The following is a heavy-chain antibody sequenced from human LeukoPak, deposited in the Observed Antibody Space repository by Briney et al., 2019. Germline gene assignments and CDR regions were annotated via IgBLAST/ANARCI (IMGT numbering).Heavy chain of an antibody. CDR2: IIPIFGTA. CDR3: VTGGSGSYLGLRAFDI. CDR1: GGAFSSYA. D-gene: IGHD3-10*01. V-gene: IGHV1-69*13. Sequence: SVKVSCKASGGAFSSYAISWVRQAPGQGLEWMGGIIPIFGTANYAQKFQGRVTITADESTSTAYMELSSLRSEDTAVYYCVTGGSGSYLGLRAFDIWGQGTMDTVSS. J-gene: IGHJ3*02.